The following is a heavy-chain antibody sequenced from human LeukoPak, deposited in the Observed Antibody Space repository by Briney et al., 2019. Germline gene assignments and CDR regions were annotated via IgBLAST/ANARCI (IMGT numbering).Heavy chain of an antibody. Sequence: SETLSLTCTVSGGSISSYYWSWIRQPPGKGLEWIGYIYYSGSTNYNPSLKSRVTISVDTSKNQFSLKLSSLTAADTAVYYCAREGYYYGMDVWGQGTTVTVSS. V-gene: IGHV4-59*01. J-gene: IGHJ6*02. CDR3: AREGYYYGMDV. CDR2: IYYSGST. CDR1: GGSISSYY.